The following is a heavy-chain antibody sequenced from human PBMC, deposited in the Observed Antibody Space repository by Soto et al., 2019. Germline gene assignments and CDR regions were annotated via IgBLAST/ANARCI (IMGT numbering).Heavy chain of an antibody. V-gene: IGHV1-8*01. D-gene: IGHD6-13*01. J-gene: IGHJ6*02. Sequence: QVQLVQSGAEVKKPGASVKVSCKASGYTFTSYDINWVRQGTGQGLEWMGWMNPNSGNTGYAQKFQGRVTMTRNTSISTAYMELSSLRSEDTAVYYCARGREAAAGGYYYYYGMDVWGQGTTVTVSS. CDR3: ARGREAAAGGYYYYYGMDV. CDR1: GYTFTSYD. CDR2: MNPNSGNT.